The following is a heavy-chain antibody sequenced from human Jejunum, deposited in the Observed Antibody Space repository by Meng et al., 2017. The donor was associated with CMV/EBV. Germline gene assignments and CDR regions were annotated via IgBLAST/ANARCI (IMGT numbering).Heavy chain of an antibody. J-gene: IGHJ4*02. CDR1: GFNFRNDW. CDR2: ITDDGTT. V-gene: IGHV3-74*01. Sequence: VESGGGLVPPGGSLRLSCAASGFNFRNDWMHWVRQEPGKGPLWVSRITDDGTTNYADFVQGRFTISRDNAKNTVYLQMNSLRAEDTGIYYCTGLNYWGQGTLVTVSS. CDR3: TGLNY.